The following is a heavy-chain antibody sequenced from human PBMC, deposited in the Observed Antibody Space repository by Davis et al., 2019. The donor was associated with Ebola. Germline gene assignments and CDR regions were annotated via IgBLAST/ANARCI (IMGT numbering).Heavy chain of an antibody. Sequence: SGPTLVKPTQTLTLTCTFSGFSLSTSGMCVSWIRQHPGKGLEWIGYIYYSGSTYYNPSLKSRVTISEDTSKNQFSLKLSSVTAADTAVYYCARALGGIAAAWGPTYNWFDPWGQGTLVTVSS. CDR2: IYYSGST. CDR1: GFSLSTSGMC. V-gene: IGHV4-31*03. J-gene: IGHJ5*02. D-gene: IGHD6-13*01. CDR3: ARALGGIAAAWGPTYNWFDP.